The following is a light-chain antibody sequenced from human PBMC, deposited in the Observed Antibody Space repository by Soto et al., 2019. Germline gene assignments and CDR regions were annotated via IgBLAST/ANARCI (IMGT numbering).Light chain of an antibody. CDR3: KQYNNWPPT. J-gene: IGKJ5*01. CDR2: DAS. Sequence: GDRVTITCRASQTISTWMAWYQQKPGKAPKLLVYDASTLQSGVASRFSGSGSGTEFTLTISSLQSEDFAVYYCKQYNNWPPTFGQGTRLEIK. V-gene: IGKV1-5*01. CDR1: QTISTW.